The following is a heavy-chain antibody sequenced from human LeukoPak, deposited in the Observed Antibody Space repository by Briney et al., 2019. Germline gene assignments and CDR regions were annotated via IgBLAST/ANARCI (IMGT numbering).Heavy chain of an antibody. V-gene: IGHV1-69*13. J-gene: IGHJ4*02. D-gene: IGHD3-22*01. CDR2: IIPIFGTA. Sequence: ASVKVSCKVSGYTLTELSIHWVRQAPGQGLEWMGGIIPIFGTANYAQKFQGRVTITADESTSTAYMELSSLRSEDTAVYYCARPILYYYDSSGQHFDYWGQGTLVTVSS. CDR1: GYTLTELS. CDR3: ARPILYYYDSSGQHFDY.